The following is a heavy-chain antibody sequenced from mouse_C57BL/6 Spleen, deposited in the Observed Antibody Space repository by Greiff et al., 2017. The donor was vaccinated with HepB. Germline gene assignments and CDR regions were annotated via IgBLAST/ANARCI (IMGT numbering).Heavy chain of an antibody. Sequence: EVKLVESGGGLVQPGGSLKLSCAASGFTFSDYYMYWVRQTPEKRLEWVAYISNGGGSTYYPDTVKGRFTISRDNAKNTLYLQMSRLKSEDTAMYYCARASTLDYWGQGTTLTVSS. CDR3: ARASTLDY. CDR1: GFTFSDYY. V-gene: IGHV5-12*01. J-gene: IGHJ2*01. D-gene: IGHD2-1*01. CDR2: ISNGGGST.